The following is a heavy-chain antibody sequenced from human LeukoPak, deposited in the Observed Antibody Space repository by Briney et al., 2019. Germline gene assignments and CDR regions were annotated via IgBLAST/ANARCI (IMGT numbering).Heavy chain of an antibody. Sequence: GGSLRLSCVAAGFTSGKYWMSWVRQAPGGGLEWVANIKLDGSEKNYVDSVKGRCTISRDNPKNPLYLQMNSLRAEDTAVYYCARGSNYYGSGSLGYWGQGNLVTVSS. D-gene: IGHD3-10*01. J-gene: IGHJ4*02. V-gene: IGHV3-7*01. CDR2: IKLDGSEK. CDR1: GFTSGKYW. CDR3: ARGSNYYGSGSLGY.